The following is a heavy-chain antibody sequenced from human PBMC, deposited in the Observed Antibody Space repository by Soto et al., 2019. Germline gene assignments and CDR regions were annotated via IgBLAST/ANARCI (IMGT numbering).Heavy chain of an antibody. CDR1: GFTVSNNY. J-gene: IGHJ1*01. Sequence: EVQLVESGRGLVQPGGSLRLSCAASGFTVSNNYMSWVRQSPGKGLECVSLMYSGGNTKYADSVKGRFTISRDSSTNTLFLQMTSLRDEDTAMFFCAAFLPTVQTPFQHWGQGTLFIVSS. V-gene: IGHV3-66*01. CDR2: MYSGGNT. CDR3: AAFLPTVQTPFQH. D-gene: IGHD4-17*01.